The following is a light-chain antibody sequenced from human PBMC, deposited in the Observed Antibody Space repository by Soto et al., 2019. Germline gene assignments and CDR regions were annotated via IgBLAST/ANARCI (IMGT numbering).Light chain of an antibody. CDR3: QQYNSYLYT. J-gene: IGKJ2*01. CDR2: KAS. V-gene: IGKV1-5*03. CDR1: QSISSW. Sequence: DIQMTQSPSTLSASVGDSVTITCRASQSISSWLAWYQQKPGKAHKLLIYKASSLESGVPSRFSGSGSGTEFTLTISSLQPDDFAAYYCQQYNSYLYTFGQGTKVDIK.